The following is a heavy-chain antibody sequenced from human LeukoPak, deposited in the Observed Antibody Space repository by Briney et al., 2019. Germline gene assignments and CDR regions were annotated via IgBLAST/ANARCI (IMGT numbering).Heavy chain of an antibody. Sequence: ASVKVSCKASGYTFTSYGISWVRQAPGQGLEWIGWISAYNGNTNYAQKLQGRVTMTTDTSTSTAYMELSSLRSEDTAVYYCARGYCSSTSCYSMDHWFDPWGQGTLVTVSS. CDR1: GYTFTSYG. CDR2: ISAYNGNT. V-gene: IGHV1-18*01. J-gene: IGHJ5*02. D-gene: IGHD2-2*02. CDR3: ARGYCSSTSCYSMDHWFDP.